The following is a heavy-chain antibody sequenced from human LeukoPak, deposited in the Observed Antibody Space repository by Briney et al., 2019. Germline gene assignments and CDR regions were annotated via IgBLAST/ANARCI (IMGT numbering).Heavy chain of an antibody. Sequence: SETLSLTCTVSGVSISGYYWSWIRQPPGKGLEWIAYMFYSGSANYNPSLMSRVTISLDTSKNQFSLKLNSVTAADTAVYYCARTNSSGWHSVDNYYGMDVWGQGTTVTVSS. J-gene: IGHJ6*02. CDR2: MFYSGSA. CDR3: ARTNSSGWHSVDNYYGMDV. V-gene: IGHV4-59*01. CDR1: GVSISGYY. D-gene: IGHD6-19*01.